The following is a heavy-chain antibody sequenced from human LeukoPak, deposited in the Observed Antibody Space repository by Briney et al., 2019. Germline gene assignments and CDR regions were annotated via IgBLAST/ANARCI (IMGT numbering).Heavy chain of an antibody. D-gene: IGHD2-2*02. J-gene: IGHJ4*02. Sequence: ASVKVSCKASGYTFTNYGVSWVRQAPGQGLEWMGWISAYNGYTNYAQKFQFRVTMTTDTSTSTAYMELRSLTSDDTAVYYCARVRFRLLGVSAAISGGDFWGQGTLVTVSS. CDR1: GYTFTNYG. CDR2: ISAYNGYT. CDR3: ARVRFRLLGVSAAISGGDF. V-gene: IGHV1-18*01.